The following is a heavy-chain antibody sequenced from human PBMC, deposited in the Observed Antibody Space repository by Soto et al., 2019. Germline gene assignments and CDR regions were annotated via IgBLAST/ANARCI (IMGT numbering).Heavy chain of an antibody. CDR3: ARDLRCSGGSCYLSWFDP. CDR1: GYTFTSYG. V-gene: IGHV1-18*01. CDR2: ISAYNGNT. D-gene: IGHD2-15*01. Sequence: ASVKVSCNASGYTFTSYGISLVRQAPGQGLEWMGWISAYNGNTSYAQKLQGRVTMTTDTSTSTAYMELRSLRSDDTAVYYCARDLRCSGGSCYLSWFDPWGQGTLVTVSS. J-gene: IGHJ5*02.